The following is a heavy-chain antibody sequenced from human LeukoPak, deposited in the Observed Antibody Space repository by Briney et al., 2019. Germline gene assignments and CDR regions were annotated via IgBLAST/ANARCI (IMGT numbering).Heavy chain of an antibody. J-gene: IGHJ4*02. V-gene: IGHV4-39*01. CDR3: ARRRISYDSSGYNY. Sequence: SETLSLTCTVSGGSISSSSYYWGWIRQPPGKGLEWIGSIYYSGSTHYNPSLKSRVTISVDTSKNQFSLKLSSVTAADTAVYYCARRRISYDSSGYNYWGQGTLVTVSS. D-gene: IGHD3-22*01. CDR1: GGSISSSSYY. CDR2: IYYSGST.